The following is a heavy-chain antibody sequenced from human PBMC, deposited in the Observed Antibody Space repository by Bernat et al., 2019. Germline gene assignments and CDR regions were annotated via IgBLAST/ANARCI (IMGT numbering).Heavy chain of an antibody. D-gene: IGHD4-17*01. CDR2: IDNSGTT. CDR3: ARVWVRSLDYFLQAPEGLDY. V-gene: IGHV4-34*01. J-gene: IGHJ4*02. CDR1: GVSYGGYY. Sequence: QVRLEQWGAGLLKPSETLSLTCAVYGVSYGGYYWHWIRQAPGRGLEWIGDIDNSGTTKYNPSLKGRVTISVDTSKNQFSLKVMSVTAADTATYYCARVWVRSLDYFLQAPEGLDYWGQGTPVIVS.